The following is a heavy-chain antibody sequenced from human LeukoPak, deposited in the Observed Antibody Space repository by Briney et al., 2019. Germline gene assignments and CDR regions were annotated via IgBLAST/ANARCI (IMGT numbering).Heavy chain of an antibody. CDR3: ARALGYCSGGSCYNYYYYMDV. V-gene: IGHV4-61*02. Sequence: SETLSLTCRVSGGSVSSYSYYWSWIRQPAGKGLEWIGRIYTSGSTNYNPSLKSRVTISVDTSKNQFSLKLSSVTAADTAVYYCARALGYCSGGSCYNYYYYMDVWGKGTTVTISS. CDR1: GGSVSSYSYY. CDR2: IYTSGST. J-gene: IGHJ6*03. D-gene: IGHD2-15*01.